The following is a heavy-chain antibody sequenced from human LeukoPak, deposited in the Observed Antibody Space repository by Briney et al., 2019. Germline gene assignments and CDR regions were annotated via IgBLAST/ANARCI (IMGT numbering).Heavy chain of an antibody. CDR3: ARSQNYHGSGDY. CDR2: IYYTETT. J-gene: IGHJ4*02. Sequence: SETLSLTCNVSAGTFSNGNYYWGWLRQPPGKAREGIGCIYYTETTYYIPCLEGRVTISVDTSKNQFSVKLNSVTAADTAVYYCARSQNYHGSGDYWSPGTLVTVPS. D-gene: IGHD3-10*01. CDR1: AGTFSNGNYY. V-gene: IGHV4-61*01.